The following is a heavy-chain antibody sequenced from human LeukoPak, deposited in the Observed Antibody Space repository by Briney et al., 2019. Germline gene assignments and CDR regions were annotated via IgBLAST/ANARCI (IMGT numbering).Heavy chain of an antibody. CDR2: IYPGDSDT. CDR1: GFIFTNYW. CDR3: ARLPGYCTGGSCYFDY. J-gene: IGHJ4*02. D-gene: IGHD2-15*01. Sequence: GESLKISCQVSGFIFTNYWIGWVRQMPGKGLEWMGIIYPGDSDTRYSPSFQGQVTFSADKSISTTYLQWSSLKASDTAMYYCARLPGYCTGGSCYFDYWGQGTLVTVSS. V-gene: IGHV5-51*01.